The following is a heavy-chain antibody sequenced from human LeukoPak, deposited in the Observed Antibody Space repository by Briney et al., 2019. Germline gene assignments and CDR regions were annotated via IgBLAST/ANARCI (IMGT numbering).Heavy chain of an antibody. CDR2: IYSGGST. CDR3: ARVKGQLGPHFDY. J-gene: IGHJ4*02. CDR1: GFTVSSNY. D-gene: IGHD6-6*01. Sequence: PGGSLRLSCAASGFTVSSNYMSWVRQAPGKGLEWVSVIYSGGSTYYADSVKGRFTISRDNSKNTLYLQMNSLRAEDTAVYYCARVKGQLGPHFDYWGQGTLVTVS. V-gene: IGHV3-66*02.